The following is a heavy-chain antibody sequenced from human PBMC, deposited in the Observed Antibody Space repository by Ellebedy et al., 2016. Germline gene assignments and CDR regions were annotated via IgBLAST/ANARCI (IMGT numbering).Heavy chain of an antibody. Sequence: GGSLRLSCAASGFTFSSYWMSWVRQAPGKGLEWVANIKQDGSEKYYVDSVKGRFTISRDNAKNSLYLQMNSLRAEDTAVYYCARDRYRDYGDFYYFDYWGQGTLVTVSS. D-gene: IGHD4-17*01. J-gene: IGHJ4*02. CDR2: IKQDGSEK. CDR1: GFTFSSYW. CDR3: ARDRYRDYGDFYYFDY. V-gene: IGHV3-7*03.